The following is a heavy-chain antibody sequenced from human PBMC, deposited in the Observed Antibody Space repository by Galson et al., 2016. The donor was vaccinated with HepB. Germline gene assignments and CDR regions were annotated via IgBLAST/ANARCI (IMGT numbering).Heavy chain of an antibody. CDR3: MSYSDAWYSGF. CDR2: IGGNGSPT. D-gene: IGHD6-13*01. V-gene: IGHV3-23*01. Sequence: SLRLSCAASGFTFYNYAMDWVRQAPGGGLEWVAAIGGNGSPTYYADSVRGRFSISRDNSKNARYLQMNSLRGDDTAVYYCMSYSDAWYSGFWGQGTTVTVSS. J-gene: IGHJ6*02. CDR1: GFTFYNYA.